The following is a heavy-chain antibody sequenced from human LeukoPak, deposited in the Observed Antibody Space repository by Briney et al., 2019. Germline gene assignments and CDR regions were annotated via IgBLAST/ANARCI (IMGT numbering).Heavy chain of an antibody. CDR2: IYPGDSDT. CDR1: GYSFTSYW. V-gene: IGHV5-51*01. J-gene: IGHJ3*02. Sequence: GESLKISCKGSGYSFTSYWIGWVRQMPGKGLEWMGIIYPGDSDTRYSPSFQGQVTISADKSISTACLQWSSLKASDTAMYYCARLLYNWNDPGAFDIWGQGTMVTVSS. CDR3: ARLLYNWNDPGAFDI. D-gene: IGHD1-1*01.